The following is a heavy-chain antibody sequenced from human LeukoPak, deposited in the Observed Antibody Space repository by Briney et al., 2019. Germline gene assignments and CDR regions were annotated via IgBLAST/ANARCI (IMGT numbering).Heavy chain of an antibody. CDR3: ARVLGDYYDSSGYYKLFDAFDI. Sequence: SSETLSLTCTVSGGSISSGGYYWSWIRQPPGKGLEWIGYIYHSGSTYYNPSLKSRVTISVDRSKNQFSLKLSSVTAADTAVYYCARVLGDYYDSSGYYKLFDAFDIWGQGTMVTVSS. CDR2: IYHSGST. J-gene: IGHJ3*02. CDR1: GGSISSGGYY. V-gene: IGHV4-30-2*01. D-gene: IGHD3-22*01.